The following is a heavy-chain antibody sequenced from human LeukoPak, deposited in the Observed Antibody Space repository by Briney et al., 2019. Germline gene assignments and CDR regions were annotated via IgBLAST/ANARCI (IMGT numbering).Heavy chain of an antibody. V-gene: IGHV6-1*01. Sequence: SQTLSLTCAISGDSVSSNSASWNWIRQSPSRGLEWLGRTYYRSKWRNDYAVSVKSRITISPDTSKNQFSLKMSSVTAADTAVYYCARQSEVTGNYWGQGTLVTVSS. CDR3: ARQSEVTGNY. CDR1: GDSVSSNSAS. J-gene: IGHJ4*02. D-gene: IGHD2-21*02. CDR2: TYYRSKWRN.